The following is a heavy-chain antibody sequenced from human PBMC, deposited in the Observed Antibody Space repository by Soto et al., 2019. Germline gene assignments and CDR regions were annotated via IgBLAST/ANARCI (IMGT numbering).Heavy chain of an antibody. V-gene: IGHV5-51*01. Sequence: GESLKISCKGSGYSFTSYWIGWVRQMPGKGLEWMGFNYPGDSDTRYSPSFQGQVTISPDKSISTAYLQWGSLKASGTAMYYFAIKNDFWNGYYTFDIWGQGTMVTVSS. CDR2: NYPGDSDT. D-gene: IGHD3-3*01. CDR3: AIKNDFWNGYYTFDI. CDR1: GYSFTSYW. J-gene: IGHJ3*02.